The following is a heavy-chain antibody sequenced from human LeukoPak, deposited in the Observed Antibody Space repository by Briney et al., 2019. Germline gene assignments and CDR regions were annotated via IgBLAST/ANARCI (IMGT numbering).Heavy chain of an antibody. Sequence: GGSLRLSCAASGFTFSSYWMSWVRQAPGKGLEWVANIKQDGSEKYYVDSLKGRFTISRDNSKNSLYLQMNSLRAEDTAVYYCARVQEALKGYYYASGSYYYDYCGQGILVTVSS. V-gene: IGHV3-7*03. J-gene: IGHJ4*02. D-gene: IGHD3-10*01. CDR3: ARVQEALKGYYYASGSYYYDY. CDR2: IKQDGSEK. CDR1: GFTFSSYW.